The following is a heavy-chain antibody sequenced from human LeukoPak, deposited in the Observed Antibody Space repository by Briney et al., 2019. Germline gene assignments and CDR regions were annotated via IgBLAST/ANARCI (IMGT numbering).Heavy chain of an antibody. D-gene: IGHD6-13*01. Sequence: GRSLRLSCGASGFTVSSNYMNWVRQAPGKGLEWGSSISSSSSYIYYADSVKGRFTISRDNAKKSLYLQMNSLRGEDTAVYYCARANRYSRSFDYWGQGTLVTVSS. J-gene: IGHJ4*02. CDR2: ISSSSSYI. CDR1: GFTVSSNY. CDR3: ARANRYSRSFDY. V-gene: IGHV3-21*01.